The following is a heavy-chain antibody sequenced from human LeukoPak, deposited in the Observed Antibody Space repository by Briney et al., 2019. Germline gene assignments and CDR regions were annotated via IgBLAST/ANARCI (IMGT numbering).Heavy chain of an antibody. D-gene: IGHD1-26*01. Sequence: GGSLRLSCAASGFRFTDYYMSWIRQAPGKGPEWISYISSSYTHTNYADSVKGRFTISRDNSKNTLHLQMSSLRAEDTAVYYCVKGRSGSSYDAFDIWGQGTMVTVSS. V-gene: IGHV3-11*06. CDR3: VKGRSGSSYDAFDI. CDR2: ISSSYTHT. J-gene: IGHJ3*02. CDR1: GFRFTDYY.